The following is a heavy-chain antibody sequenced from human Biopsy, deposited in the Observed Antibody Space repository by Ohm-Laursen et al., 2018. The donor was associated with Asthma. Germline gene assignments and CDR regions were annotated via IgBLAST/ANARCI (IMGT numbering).Heavy chain of an antibody. V-gene: IGHV3-30*18. D-gene: IGHD1-26*01. CDR2: ISFDGSNK. J-gene: IGHJ4*02. CDR3: AKDVFPGWELRRGPDY. CDR1: GFTFSNYG. Sequence: SLRLSCAASGFTFSNYGMHWVRQAPGKGLDWVAVISFDGSNKNYTDSVKGRFTISRDNSRNKLNLQMNSLRAEDTAVYYCAKDVFPGWELRRGPDYWGQGTLVTVSS.